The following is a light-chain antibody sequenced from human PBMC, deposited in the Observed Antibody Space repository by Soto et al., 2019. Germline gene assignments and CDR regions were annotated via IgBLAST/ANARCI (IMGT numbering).Light chain of an antibody. J-gene: IGKJ1*01. Sequence: DIQITQSPSTLSASVGDRVTITCRASQSISSWLAWYQHKTGKAPKLLIYDASNLDSGVPSRFSGSGSGTEFSPNISNLKTDDFATYDCKHYNSYSEAVGQGTKGDIK. CDR2: DAS. V-gene: IGKV1-5*01. CDR3: KHYNSYSEA. CDR1: QSISSW.